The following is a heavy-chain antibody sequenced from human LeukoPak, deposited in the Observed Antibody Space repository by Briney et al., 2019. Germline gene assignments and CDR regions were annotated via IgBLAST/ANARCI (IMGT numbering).Heavy chain of an antibody. CDR2: IRFDATNK. CDR1: GFIFRGSS. J-gene: IGHJ4*02. V-gene: IGHV3-30*02. D-gene: IGHD1-14*01. Sequence: GGSLRLSCAASGFIFRGSSMHWVRQAPGKGLEWVCFIRFDATNKYYADSVKGRFTISRDNSNNTLYLQLNNVRTEDTATYFCAKEQYPGYFDFWGQGTLVTVSA. CDR3: AKEQYPGYFDF.